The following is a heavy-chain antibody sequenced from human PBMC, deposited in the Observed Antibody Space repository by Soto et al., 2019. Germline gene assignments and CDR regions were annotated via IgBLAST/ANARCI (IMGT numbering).Heavy chain of an antibody. J-gene: IGHJ5*02. V-gene: IGHV4-30-2*01. CDR1: GDSYRISTYS. Sequence: SETLSLTCNMSGDSYRISTYSWSWVWQPPGKALQWIGFIYQSGVTSYNPSLASRVSISLDRSNNQCSLKLKSVTAADTAVYFCAGMPYTSGLRFDPWGPGTLVTVS. D-gene: IGHD6-19*01. CDR2: IYQSGVT. CDR3: AGMPYTSGLRFDP.